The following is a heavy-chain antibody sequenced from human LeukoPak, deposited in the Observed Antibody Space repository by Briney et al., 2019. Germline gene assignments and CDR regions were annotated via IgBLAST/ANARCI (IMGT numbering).Heavy chain of an antibody. D-gene: IGHD3-22*01. CDR2: IYTSGST. V-gene: IGHV4-61*02. CDR1: GGSISSGSYY. CDR3: ASSEVDYYDSSGLYYYYMDV. Sequence: SETLSLTCTVSGGSISSGSYYWSWIRQPAGKGLEWIGRIYTSGSTNYNPSLKSRVTISVDTSKNQFSLKLSSVTAADTAVYYCASSEVDYYDSSGLYYYYMDVWGKGTTVTVSS. J-gene: IGHJ6*03.